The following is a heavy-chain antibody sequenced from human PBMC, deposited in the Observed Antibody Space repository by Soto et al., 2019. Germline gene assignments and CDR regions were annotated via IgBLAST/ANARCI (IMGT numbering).Heavy chain of an antibody. D-gene: IGHD6-6*01. CDR1: GFTFSSYG. Sequence: PGGSLRLSCAASGFTFSSYGMHWVRQAPGKGLEWVAVISYDGSNKYYADSVKGRFTISRDNSKNTLYLQMNSLRAEDTAVYYCAKGSYSSPSGEFDYWGQGTLVTVSS. CDR3: AKGSYSSPSGEFDY. J-gene: IGHJ4*02. CDR2: ISYDGSNK. V-gene: IGHV3-30*18.